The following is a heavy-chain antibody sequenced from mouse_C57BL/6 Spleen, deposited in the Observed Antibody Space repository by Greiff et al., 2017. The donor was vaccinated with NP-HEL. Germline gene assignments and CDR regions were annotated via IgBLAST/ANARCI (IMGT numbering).Heavy chain of an antibody. CDR2: IDPEDGET. D-gene: IGHD2-4*01. CDR1: GFNIKDYY. J-gene: IGHJ3*01. Sequence: VQLQQSGAELVKPGASVKLSCTASGFNIKDYYMHWVKQRTEQGLEWIGRIDPEDGETKYAPKFPGKATITADTSFNTAYLQLSSLTSEDTAVYYCATIYYDYDDAYWGQGTLVTVSA. V-gene: IGHV14-2*01. CDR3: ATIYYDYDDAY.